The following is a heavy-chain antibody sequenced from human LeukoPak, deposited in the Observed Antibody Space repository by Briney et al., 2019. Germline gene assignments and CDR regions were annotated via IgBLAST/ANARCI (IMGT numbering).Heavy chain of an antibody. V-gene: IGHV3-21*01. CDR2: ITSSSIYI. CDR3: ARDRLHYGEYEKTLDY. Sequence: GGSLRLSCAASGFTFSNYGMSWVRQAPGKGLEWVSSITSSSIYIYYADSVKGRFTISRDNAKSSLYLQMNSLRADDTAVYYCARDRLHYGEYEKTLDYWGQGTLVTVSS. D-gene: IGHD4-17*01. J-gene: IGHJ4*02. CDR1: GFTFSNYG.